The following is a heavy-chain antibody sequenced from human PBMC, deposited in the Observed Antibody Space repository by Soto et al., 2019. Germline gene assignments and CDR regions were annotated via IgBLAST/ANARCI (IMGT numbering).Heavy chain of an antibody. J-gene: IGHJ6*03. CDR2: IYYRGST. V-gene: IGHV4-59*08. Sequence: SETLSLTCTVSGGSISSYYWSWIRQPPGKGQERIGYIYYRGSTNYNPSIKSRVTISVDTSKNQFSLKLSSVTAADTAVYYCARHAYYYYYMDVWGKGTTVTVSS. CDR1: GGSISSYY. CDR3: ARHAYYYYYMDV.